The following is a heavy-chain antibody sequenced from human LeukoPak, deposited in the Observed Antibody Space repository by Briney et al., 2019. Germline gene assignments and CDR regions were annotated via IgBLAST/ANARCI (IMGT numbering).Heavy chain of an antibody. CDR2: IYPGGSDT. V-gene: IGHV5-51*01. CDR3: ARQAHFWSVSDYYYYMDV. J-gene: IGHJ6*03. Sequence: GESLKISCKASGYTFTSYWIAWVRQVPGKGLEWMGIIYPGGSDTRYTPSFQGQVTISADTSISTAYLQWNSLEASDTAIYYCARQAHFWSVSDYYYYMDVWGKGTTVTVSS. CDR1: GYTFTSYW. D-gene: IGHD3-3*02.